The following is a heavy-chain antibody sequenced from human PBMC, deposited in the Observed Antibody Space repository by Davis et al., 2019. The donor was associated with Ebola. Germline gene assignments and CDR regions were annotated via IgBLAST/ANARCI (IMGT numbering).Heavy chain of an antibody. CDR2: IYYSGST. Sequence: SETLSLTCTVSGGSISSGGYYWSWIRQHPGKGLEWIGYIYYSGSTYYNPSLKSRVTISVDTSKNQFSLKLSSVTAADTAVYYCARDGRWLQSGWFDPWGQGTLVTVSS. V-gene: IGHV4-31*03. CDR3: ARDGRWLQSGWFDP. D-gene: IGHD5-24*01. CDR1: GGSISSGGYY. J-gene: IGHJ5*02.